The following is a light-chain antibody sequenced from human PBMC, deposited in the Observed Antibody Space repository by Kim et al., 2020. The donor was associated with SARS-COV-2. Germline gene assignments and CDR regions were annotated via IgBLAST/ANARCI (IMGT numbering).Light chain of an antibody. CDR1: GMPXNC. V-gene: IGLV3-25*01. J-gene: IGLJ3*02. Sequence: GQAPRIXCSGDGMPXNCAYWYPXRXGQAPLLLIYKDTERPSGTPGRFSGSTSGTTLTLTITAVQAEXEADYYCQSTDTSGTWVFGGGTQLTVL. CDR3: QSTDTSGTWV. CDR2: KDT.